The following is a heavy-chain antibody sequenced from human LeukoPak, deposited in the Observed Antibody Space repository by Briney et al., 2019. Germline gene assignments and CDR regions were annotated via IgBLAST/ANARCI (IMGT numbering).Heavy chain of an antibody. J-gene: IGHJ6*03. CDR1: SGSIRTYS. D-gene: IGHD4-11*01. CDR3: ARYSNYDYYMDV. Sequence: PSETLSLTCTVSSGSIRTYSWSWIRQPPGKGLEWIGYIYYSGSTNYNPSLKSRVTISVDTSKNRFSLKLSSVTAADTAMYYCARYSNYDYYMDVWGKGTTVTVSS. CDR2: IYYSGST. V-gene: IGHV4-59*01.